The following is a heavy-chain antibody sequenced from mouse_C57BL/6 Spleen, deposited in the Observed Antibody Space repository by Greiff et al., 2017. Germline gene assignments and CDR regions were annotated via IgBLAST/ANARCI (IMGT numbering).Heavy chain of an antibody. D-gene: IGHD2-4*01. J-gene: IGHJ2*01. V-gene: IGHV1-64*01. CDR3: GRGADYDYDVAFDY. CDR1: GYTFTSYW. Sequence: VQLQQPGAELVKPGASVKLSCKASGYTFTSYWMHWVKQRPGQGLEWIGMIHPNSGSTNYNEKFKSKATLTVDKSSSTAYMQLSSLTSEDSAVYYCGRGADYDYDVAFDYWGQGTTLTVSS. CDR2: IHPNSGST.